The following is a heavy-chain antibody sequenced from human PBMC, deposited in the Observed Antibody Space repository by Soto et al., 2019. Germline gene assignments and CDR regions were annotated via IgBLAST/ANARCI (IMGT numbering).Heavy chain of an antibody. CDR3: ARRGKGFWSGYTYYYMDV. CDR1: GFTFSSYG. CDR2: IWYDGSNK. V-gene: IGHV3-33*01. D-gene: IGHD3-3*01. J-gene: IGHJ6*03. Sequence: GGSLRLSCAASGFTFSSYGMHWVRQAPGKGLEWVAVIWYDGSNKYYADSVKGRFTISRDNSKNTLYLQMNSLRAEDTAVYYCARRGKGFWSGYTYYYMDVWGKGTTVTVSS.